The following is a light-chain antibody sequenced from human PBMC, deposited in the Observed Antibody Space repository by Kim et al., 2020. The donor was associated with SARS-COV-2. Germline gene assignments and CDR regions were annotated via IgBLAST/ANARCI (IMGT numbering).Light chain of an antibody. CDR3: QSYNRSNVV. J-gene: IGLJ2*01. V-gene: IGLV6-57*03. CDR2: EDD. CDR1: SGSIDDNY. Sequence: GKTVTVSCTRRSGSIDDNYVQWYQQRPGGVPTTVIYEDDQRPSGVSDRFSGSIDNSSNSASITISGLKTEDEADYYCQSYNRSNVVFGGGTQLTVL.